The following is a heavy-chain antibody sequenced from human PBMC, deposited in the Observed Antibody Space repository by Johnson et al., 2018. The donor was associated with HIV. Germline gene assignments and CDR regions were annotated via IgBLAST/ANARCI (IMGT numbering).Heavy chain of an antibody. V-gene: IGHV3-53*01. CDR2: IYSGGNT. J-gene: IGHJ3*02. CDR1: GFSFRRSL. Sequence: VHLVESGGGLIQPRGSLRLCCAASGFSFRRSLVNWVRQAPGKGLEWVSVIYSGGNTYYADSVKGRFTISRDNSKNTLYLQMNSLRAEDTAVYYCARDRPYYYGSGDAFDIWGQGTMVTVSS. CDR3: ARDRPYYYGSGDAFDI. D-gene: IGHD3-10*01.